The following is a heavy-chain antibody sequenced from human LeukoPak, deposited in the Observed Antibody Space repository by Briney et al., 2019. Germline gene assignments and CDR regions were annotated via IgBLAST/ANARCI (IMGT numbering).Heavy chain of an antibody. J-gene: IGHJ4*02. Sequence: GGSLRLSCAASGFTFSDYGMHWVRQAPGKGLEWVAFIRNDGSYEYYPDSVKGRFTISRDNSRNALFLQMNSLRAEDTAVYYCAKNSGNCTGGVCRSYYFDYWGQGTLVTVSS. D-gene: IGHD2-8*02. V-gene: IGHV3-30*02. CDR3: AKNSGNCTGGVCRSYYFDY. CDR2: IRNDGSYE. CDR1: GFTFSDYG.